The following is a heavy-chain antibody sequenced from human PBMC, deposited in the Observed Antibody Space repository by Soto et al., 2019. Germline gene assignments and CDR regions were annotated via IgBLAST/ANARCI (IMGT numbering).Heavy chain of an antibody. D-gene: IGHD5-18*01. V-gene: IGHV1-8*01. CDR1: GYTFTSYD. CDR3: ACKYSNYGYYYYYMDA. CDR2: MNPNSGNT. Sequence: ASVKVSCKASGYTFTSYDINWVRQATGQGLEWMGWMNPNSGNTGYAQKFQGRVTMTRNTSIGTAYMELSSLRSEDTAVYYCACKYSNYGYYYYYMDAWGKGTTVTVSS. J-gene: IGHJ6*03.